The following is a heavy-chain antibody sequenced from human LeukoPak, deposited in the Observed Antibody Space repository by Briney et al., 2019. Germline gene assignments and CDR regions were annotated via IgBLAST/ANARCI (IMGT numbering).Heavy chain of an antibody. D-gene: IGHD2-2*03. CDR2: ISGSGGSA. CDR3: AKVVFGYCGSTSCFPHFDY. V-gene: IGHV3-23*01. Sequence: QPGGSLRLSCAASGFTFSSYAMSWVRQAPGKGLDWVSAISGSGGSAYYADSVKGRFTISRDNSKNTLYLQMNSLRAEDTAVYYCAKVVFGYCGSTSCFPHFDYWGQGTLVTVSS. J-gene: IGHJ4*02. CDR1: GFTFSSYA.